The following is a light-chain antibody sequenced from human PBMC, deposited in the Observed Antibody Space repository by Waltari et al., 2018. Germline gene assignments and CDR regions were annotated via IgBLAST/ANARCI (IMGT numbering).Light chain of an antibody. CDR1: QSVSSY. CDR2: DAS. Sequence: EIVLTQSPVTLSLSPGERAPLSCRASQSVSSYLAWYQQKPGQAPRRLIYDASNRATGIPARFSGSGSGTDFTLTISSLEPEDFAVYYCQQRSNWPTFGGGTKVEIK. V-gene: IGKV3-11*01. J-gene: IGKJ4*01. CDR3: QQRSNWPT.